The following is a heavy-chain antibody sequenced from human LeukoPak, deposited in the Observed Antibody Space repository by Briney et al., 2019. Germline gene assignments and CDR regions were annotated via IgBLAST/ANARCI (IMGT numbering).Heavy chain of an antibody. CDR1: GYSFSDNY. V-gene: IGHV1-2*02. D-gene: IGHD4-17*01. CDR2: INPNSGGT. CDR3: APEVYGDASFDF. Sequence: GASVKVSCKASGYSFSDNYMHWVRHAPGQGLEWVGWINPNSGGTNYAQKFQGRVTMTRDASISTAYLELSRLRSDDTALYFCAPEVYGDASFDFWGQGTLLTVSS. J-gene: IGHJ4*02.